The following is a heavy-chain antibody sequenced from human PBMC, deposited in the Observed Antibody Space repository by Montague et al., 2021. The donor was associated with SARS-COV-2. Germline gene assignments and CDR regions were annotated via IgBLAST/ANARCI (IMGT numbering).Heavy chain of an antibody. J-gene: IGHJ5*02. Sequence: SETLSLTCAVYGGSFSGYYWSWIRQPPGKGLEWLGEINHSGSTNYNPSLKSRVTISVDTSKNQFSLKLSSVTAADTAVYYCASVTLGYCSSTSCYSDWFDPWGQGTLVTVSS. V-gene: IGHV4-34*01. D-gene: IGHD2-2*02. CDR1: GGSFSGYY. CDR3: ASVTLGYCSSTSCYSDWFDP. CDR2: INHSGST.